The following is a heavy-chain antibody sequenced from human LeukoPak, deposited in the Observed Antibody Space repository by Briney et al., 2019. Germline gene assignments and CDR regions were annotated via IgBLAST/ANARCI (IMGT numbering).Heavy chain of an antibody. J-gene: IGHJ4*02. Sequence: PGGSLRLSCTASGFTFGDYAVSWVRQAPGKGLEWVSAISGSGGSTYYADSVKGRFTISRDNSKNTLYLQMNSLRAEDTAVYYCAKAGLGTYYFDYWGQGTLVTVSS. CDR1: GFTFGDYA. D-gene: IGHD1-1*01. CDR2: ISGSGGST. CDR3: AKAGLGTYYFDY. V-gene: IGHV3-23*01.